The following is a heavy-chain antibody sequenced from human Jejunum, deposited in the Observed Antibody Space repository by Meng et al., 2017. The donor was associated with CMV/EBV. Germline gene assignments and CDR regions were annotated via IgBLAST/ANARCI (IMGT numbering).Heavy chain of an antibody. CDR1: GLSFSNYG. V-gene: IGHV3-30*02. J-gene: IGHJ5*02. CDR2: IWNDGGRK. CDR3: AKRNDHSWFDP. Sequence: ASGLSFSNYGMHWVRQAPGKGLEWVACIWNDGGRKYYADSVKDRFTISRDNSKNTPYLQMNSLRSEDTAVYYCAKRNDHSWFDPWGQGTLVTVSS. D-gene: IGHD1-14*01.